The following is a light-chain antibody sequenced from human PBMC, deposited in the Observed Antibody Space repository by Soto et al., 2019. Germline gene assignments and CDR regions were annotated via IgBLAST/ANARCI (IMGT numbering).Light chain of an antibody. J-gene: IGKJ4*01. CDR2: AAS. CDR1: QDISTH. V-gene: IGKV1-9*01. CDR3: QQVKAFLPLT. Sequence: IQLTQSPSSLSASVLYIFTITFRAIQDISTHIAWYQQKPGTAPKVLIYAASTLESGVPSRFSGSGSGTDFTLTISSLQPEDFGTYYCQQVKAFLPLTFGGGTKVDIK.